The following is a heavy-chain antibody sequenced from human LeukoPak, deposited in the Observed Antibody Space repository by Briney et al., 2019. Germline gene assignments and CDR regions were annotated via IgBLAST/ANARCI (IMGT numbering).Heavy chain of an antibody. V-gene: IGHV3-48*03. CDR1: GFSFSSYE. J-gene: IGHJ4*02. CDR2: ISSSGSIM. CDR3: SGQYSSSSVVDY. D-gene: IGHD6-6*01. Sequence: GGSLRLSCAAAGFSFSSYEMNWVRQAPGKGLEWVSYISSSGSIMYSADSVKGRFTISRDNAKNSLYLQMNSLRAEDTAIYYCSGQYSSSSVVDYWGQGTLVTVSS.